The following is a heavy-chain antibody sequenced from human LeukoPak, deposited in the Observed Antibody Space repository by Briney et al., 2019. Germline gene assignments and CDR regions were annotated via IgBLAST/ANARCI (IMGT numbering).Heavy chain of an antibody. Sequence: PSETLSLTCTVSGGSISSGGYYWSWIRQPPGKGLEWIGYIYHSGSTYYNPSLKSRVTISVDRSKNQFSLKLSSVTAADTAVYYCARGPSYPYGDHPCDYWGQGTLVTVSS. CDR3: ARGPSYPYGDHPCDY. D-gene: IGHD4-17*01. CDR2: IYHSGST. V-gene: IGHV4-30-2*01. CDR1: GGSISSGGYY. J-gene: IGHJ4*02.